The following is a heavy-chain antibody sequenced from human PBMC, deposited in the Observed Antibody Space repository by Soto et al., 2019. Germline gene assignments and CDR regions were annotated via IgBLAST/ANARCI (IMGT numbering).Heavy chain of an antibody. CDR2: ISGSGGST. CDR1: GFTFSSYA. CDR3: AINPRGQVGYYYYGMDV. Sequence: GGSLRLSCAASGFTFSSYAMSWVRQAPGKGLEWVSAISGSGGSTYYADSVKGRFTISRDNSKNTLYLQMKSLRAEDTAVYYCAINPRGQVGYYYYGMDVWGQGTTVTVSS. D-gene: IGHD3-3*01. V-gene: IGHV3-23*01. J-gene: IGHJ6*02.